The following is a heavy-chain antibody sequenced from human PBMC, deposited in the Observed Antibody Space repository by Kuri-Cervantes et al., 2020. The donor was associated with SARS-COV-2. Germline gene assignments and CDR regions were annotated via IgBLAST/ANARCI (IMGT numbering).Heavy chain of an antibody. D-gene: IGHD4-17*01. CDR3: ARDGVKDDYGFSSY. Sequence: GESLKISCAASGFTFSSYSMNWVRQAPGKGLEWVSYISSSSSTIYYADSVKGRFTIYRDNAKNSLYLQMNSLGDEDTAVYYCARDGVKDDYGFSSYWGQGTLVTVSS. J-gene: IGHJ4*02. CDR2: ISSSSSTI. CDR1: GFTFSSYS. V-gene: IGHV3-48*02.